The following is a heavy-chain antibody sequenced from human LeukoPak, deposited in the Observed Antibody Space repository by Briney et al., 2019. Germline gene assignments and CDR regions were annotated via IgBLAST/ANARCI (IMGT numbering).Heavy chain of an antibody. CDR1: GYTFTSYD. J-gene: IGHJ5*02. CDR2: MNPNSGNT. CDR3: ARGRKESGIAARPEFDP. D-gene: IGHD6-6*01. V-gene: IGHV1-8*01. Sequence: GASVKVSCTASGYTFTSYDINWVRQATGQGLEWMGWMNPNSGNTGYAQKFQGRVTMTRNTSISTAYMELSSLRSEDTAVYYCARGRKESGIAARPEFDPWGQGTLVTVSS.